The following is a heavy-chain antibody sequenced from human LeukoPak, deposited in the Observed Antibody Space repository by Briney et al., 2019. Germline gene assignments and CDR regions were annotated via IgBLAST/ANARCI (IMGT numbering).Heavy chain of an antibody. CDR2: IIPIVGTA. CDR3: ARDQNGGDGYNLYYSFDY. D-gene: IGHD5-24*01. J-gene: IGHJ4*02. Sequence: SVKVSCKASGGTFSSYAISWVRQAPGQGREWMGGIIPIVGTANYAQKFQGRVTITADKSTSTAYMELSSLRSEDTAVYYCARDQNGGDGYNLYYSFDYWGQGTLVTVSS. V-gene: IGHV1-69*06. CDR1: GGTFSSYA.